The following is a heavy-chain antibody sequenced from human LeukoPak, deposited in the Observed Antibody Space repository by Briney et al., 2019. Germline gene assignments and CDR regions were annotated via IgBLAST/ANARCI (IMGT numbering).Heavy chain of an antibody. J-gene: IGHJ5*02. V-gene: IGHV1-8*01. Sequence: ASVKVSCKASGYTFTSYDINWVRQATGQGLEWMGWMNPNSGNTGYAQKFQGRVTMTRNTSISTAYMELSSLRSEDTAVYYCARDPSIFGVVIPNRFDPWGQGTLVTVSS. D-gene: IGHD3-3*01. CDR1: GYTFTSYD. CDR2: MNPNSGNT. CDR3: ARDPSIFGVVIPNRFDP.